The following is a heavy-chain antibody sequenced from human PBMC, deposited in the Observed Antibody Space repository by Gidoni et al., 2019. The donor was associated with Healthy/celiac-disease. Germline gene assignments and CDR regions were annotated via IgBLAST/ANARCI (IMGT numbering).Heavy chain of an antibody. CDR3: AKDTIFGVVIRDYYFDF. Sequence: EVQLLESGGGLVQPGGSLRLSCAASGFTFSSCAMRWVRQAPGKGREWVSAISCSGGSTYYADSVKGRFTISRDNSKNTLYLQMNSLRAEDTAVYYCAKDTIFGVVIRDYYFDFWGQGTLVTVSS. D-gene: IGHD3-3*01. V-gene: IGHV3-23*01. CDR2: ISCSGGST. CDR1: GFTFSSCA. J-gene: IGHJ4*02.